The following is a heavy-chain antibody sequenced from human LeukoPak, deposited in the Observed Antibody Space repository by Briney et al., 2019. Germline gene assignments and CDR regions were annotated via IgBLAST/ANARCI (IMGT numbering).Heavy chain of an antibody. CDR3: ARGGIFGVVKKIKNYFDY. Sequence: PSETLSLTCAVSGGSISSSNWWSWVRQPPGKGLEWIGEINHSGSTNYNPSLKSRVTISVDTSKNQFSLKLSSVTAADTAVYYCARGGIFGVVKKIKNYFDYWGQGTLVTVSS. CDR1: GGSISSSNW. V-gene: IGHV4-4*02. CDR2: INHSGST. J-gene: IGHJ4*02. D-gene: IGHD3-3*01.